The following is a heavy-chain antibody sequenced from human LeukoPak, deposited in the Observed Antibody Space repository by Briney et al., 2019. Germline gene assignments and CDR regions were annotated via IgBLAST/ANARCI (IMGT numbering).Heavy chain of an antibody. CDR1: GFTFSSYA. CDR3: ARDIVVVPAAMMSGVDY. J-gene: IGHJ4*02. D-gene: IGHD2-2*01. Sequence: GGSLRLSCAASGFTFSSYAMSWVRQAPGKGLEWVSAISGSGGSTYYADSVKGRFTISRDNSKNTLHLQMNSLRAEDTAVYYCARDIVVVPAAMMSGVDYWGQGTLVTVSS. V-gene: IGHV3-23*01. CDR2: ISGSGGST.